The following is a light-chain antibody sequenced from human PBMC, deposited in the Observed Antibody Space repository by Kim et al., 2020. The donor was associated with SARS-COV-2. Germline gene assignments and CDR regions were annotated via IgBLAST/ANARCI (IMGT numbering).Light chain of an antibody. CDR1: SSDVGGYKY. Sequence: GNCITITSTGTSSDVGGYKYVSWYQQHPGKAPKLMMYDFSNRPSGFSNRFSGSKSGNAASLTISGLQAEDEADYCCSSYTSSSTVVFGGGTQLTVL. J-gene: IGLJ2*01. CDR2: DFS. CDR3: SSYTSSSTVV. V-gene: IGLV2-14*03.